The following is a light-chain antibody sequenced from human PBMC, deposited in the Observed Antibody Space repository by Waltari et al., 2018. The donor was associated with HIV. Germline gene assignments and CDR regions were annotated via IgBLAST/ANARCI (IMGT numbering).Light chain of an antibody. CDR1: SSNIGNNY. J-gene: IGLJ2*01. Sequence: QSVLTQPPSVSAAPGQKVTISCSGSSSNIGNNYLSWYQQLPRTAPKLLIYDSNKRASGIPDRFSGSKSGTSASLGISGLQTGDEADYYCGTWDSSLSAVVFGGGTKLTVL. CDR3: GTWDSSLSAVV. V-gene: IGLV1-51*01. CDR2: DSN.